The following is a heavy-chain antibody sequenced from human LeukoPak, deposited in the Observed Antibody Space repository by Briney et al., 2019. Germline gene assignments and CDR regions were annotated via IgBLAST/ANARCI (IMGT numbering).Heavy chain of an antibody. J-gene: IGHJ4*02. Sequence: PGGSLRLSCEGSGFIFSNYWMAWVRQAPGEGLEWVANINPDGSQTYYVDSVRGRFTISRDNARRSVFLQMNSLRAEETAAYHCVRWGGEADMADWGQGTLVTVSS. CDR3: VRWGGEADMAD. CDR1: GFIFSNYW. D-gene: IGHD3-10*01. V-gene: IGHV3-7*01. CDR2: INPDGSQT.